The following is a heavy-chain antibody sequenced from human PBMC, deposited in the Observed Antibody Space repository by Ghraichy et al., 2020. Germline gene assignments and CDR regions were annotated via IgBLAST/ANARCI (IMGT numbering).Heavy chain of an antibody. D-gene: IGHD3-10*01. J-gene: IGHJ6*02. CDR2: IRYDGSNK. V-gene: IGHV3-30*02. Sequence: GGSLRLSCAASGFTFSSYGMHWVRQAPGKGLEWVAFIRYDGSNKYYADSVKGRFTISRDNSKNTLYLQMNSLRAEDTAVYYCAKDGVITMVRAYYYGMDVWGQGTTVTVSS. CDR3: AKDGVITMVRAYYYGMDV. CDR1: GFTFSSYG.